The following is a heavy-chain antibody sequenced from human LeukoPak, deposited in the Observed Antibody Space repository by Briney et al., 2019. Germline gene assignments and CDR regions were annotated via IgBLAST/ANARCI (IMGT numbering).Heavy chain of an antibody. CDR2: ISSSSSTI. D-gene: IGHD2-2*01. V-gene: IGHV3-48*02. J-gene: IGHJ4*02. CDR3: ARSRSSTSPYYFDY. CDR1: GFTFSSYS. Sequence: GGSLRLSCAASGFTFSSYSMNWVRQAPGKGLEWVSYISSSSSTIYYADSVKGRFTISRDNAKNSLYLQMNSLRDEDTAVYYCARSRSSTSPYYFDYWGQGTLVTVSS.